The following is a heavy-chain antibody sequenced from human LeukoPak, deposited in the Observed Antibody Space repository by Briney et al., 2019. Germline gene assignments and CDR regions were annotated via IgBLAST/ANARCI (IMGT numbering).Heavy chain of an antibody. D-gene: IGHD2-15*01. CDR1: GFTFSTYA. Sequence: GGSLRLSCAASGFTFSTYAMHWVRQGPGKRLEYVAAISTNGDGTYYANSVRGRFTISRDNSKNTLYLQMGSLRAEDMAVYYCARYSGSCYNCWGQGTLVTVSS. CDR3: ARYSGSCYNC. CDR2: ISTNGDGT. V-gene: IGHV3-64*01. J-gene: IGHJ4*02.